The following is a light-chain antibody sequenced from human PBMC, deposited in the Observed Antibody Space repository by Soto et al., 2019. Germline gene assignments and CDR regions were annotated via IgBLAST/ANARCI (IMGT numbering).Light chain of an antibody. CDR1: SSDVGGYNY. J-gene: IGLJ3*02. CDR3: SSYTSSSPWV. Sequence: QSVLTQPASVSGSPGQSITISCNGTSSDVGGYNYVSWYQQHPGKAPKLMIYEVSNRPSGVSNRFSGSKSGNTASLTISGLQAEDEADYYCSSYTSSSPWVFGGGTKLTVL. V-gene: IGLV2-14*01. CDR2: EVS.